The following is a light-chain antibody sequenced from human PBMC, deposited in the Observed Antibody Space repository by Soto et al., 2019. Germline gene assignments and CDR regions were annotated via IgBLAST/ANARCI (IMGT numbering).Light chain of an antibody. J-gene: IGLJ1*01. Sequence: SYVLTQPPSVSVAPGKTVSITCGADDIGTKSVHWYQQKPGQAPLLVIYYDSDRLSGIPERFSGSNSGNTATLTISGVEAGGEADYFCQVWDNGSDQYVFGSGTKVTVL. V-gene: IGLV3-21*04. CDR1: DIGTKS. CDR3: QVWDNGSDQYV. CDR2: YDS.